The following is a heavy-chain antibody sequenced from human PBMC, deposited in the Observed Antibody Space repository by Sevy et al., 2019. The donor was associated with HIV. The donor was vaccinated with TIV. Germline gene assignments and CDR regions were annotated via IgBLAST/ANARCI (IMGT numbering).Heavy chain of an antibody. V-gene: IGHV4-30-2*01. Sequence: SETLSLTCAVSGGSISSGGYSWNWIRQPPGKGLEWIGYIYHTGNTYYNPSLKSRVTISVNKSNNQFSLKLNSVTAADTAVYYWARAAARMTTVTHFDYWGQGTLVTVSS. J-gene: IGHJ4*02. CDR2: IYHTGNT. CDR3: ARAAARMTTVTHFDY. CDR1: GGSISSGGYS. D-gene: IGHD4-17*01.